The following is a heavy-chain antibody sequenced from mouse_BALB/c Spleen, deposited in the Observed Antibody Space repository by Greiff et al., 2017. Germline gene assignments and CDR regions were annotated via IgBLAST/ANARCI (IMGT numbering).Heavy chain of an antibody. CDR3: ARDLVLRYWYFDV. J-gene: IGHJ1*01. Sequence: VMLVESGPGLVAPSQSLSITCTVSGFSLTSYGVHWVRQPPGKGLEWLGVIWAGGSTNYNSALMSRLSISKDNSKSQVFLKMNSLQTDDTAMYYCARDLVLRYWYFDVWGAGTTVTVSS. CDR2: IWAGGST. CDR1: GFSLTSYG. V-gene: IGHV2-9*02. D-gene: IGHD1-1*01.